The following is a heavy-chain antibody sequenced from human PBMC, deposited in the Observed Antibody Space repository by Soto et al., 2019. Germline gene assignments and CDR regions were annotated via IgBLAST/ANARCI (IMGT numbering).Heavy chain of an antibody. J-gene: IGHJ6*03. V-gene: IGHV1-3*01. CDR3: TREMFYYMDV. D-gene: IGHD3-10*02. CDR2: INAGNGNT. Sequence: APVKVSRKASGYSFSIYVGHWVRQAPGQRLEWMGWINAGNGNTKYSQKFQGRVTITRDTSASTAYMELSSLRSEDTAVYYCTREMFYYMDVRGKGTTVTVSS. CDR1: GYSFSIYV.